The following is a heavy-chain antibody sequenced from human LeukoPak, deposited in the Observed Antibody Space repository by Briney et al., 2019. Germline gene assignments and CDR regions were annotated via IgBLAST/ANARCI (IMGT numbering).Heavy chain of an antibody. V-gene: IGHV5-51*01. CDR3: ARQGSTSSWYKFDY. J-gene: IGHJ4*02. D-gene: IGHD6-13*01. CDR1: GYSFTSYW. CDR2: IYPGDSDT. Sequence: KPGESLKISCKGSGYSFTSYWIAWVRQMPGKGLEWMGIIYPGDSDTRYSPSFQGQVTISADKSISPAYLQWSSLEASDTAMYYCARQGSTSSWYKFDYWGQGTLVTVSS.